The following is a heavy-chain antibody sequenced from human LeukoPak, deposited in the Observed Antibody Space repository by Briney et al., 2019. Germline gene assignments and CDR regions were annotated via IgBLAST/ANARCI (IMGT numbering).Heavy chain of an antibody. Sequence: PGRSLRLSCAASGFTFSSYGMHWVRQAPGKGLEWVSYISSSSTNIYYADSVKGRFTISRDNAKNSLYLHMNSLRAEDTAVYYCASGHRYGIAYWGQGTLVTVSS. J-gene: IGHJ4*02. CDR3: ASGHRYGIAY. D-gene: IGHD5-18*01. CDR1: GFTFSSYG. V-gene: IGHV3-48*01. CDR2: ISSSSTNI.